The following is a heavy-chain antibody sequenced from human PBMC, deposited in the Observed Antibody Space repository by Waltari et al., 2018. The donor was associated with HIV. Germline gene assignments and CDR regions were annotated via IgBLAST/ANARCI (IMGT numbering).Heavy chain of an antibody. Sequence: QVQLVQSGAEVKKPGASVKVSCKASGYPFTGYYMHWVRPAPGHGLGWMGWINPNSGGTNYAQKFQGWVTMTRDTSISTAYMELSRLRSDDTAVYYCARQYCSGGSCHYYYYYGMDVWGQGTTVTVSS. D-gene: IGHD2-15*01. CDR1: GYPFTGYY. CDR3: ARQYCSGGSCHYYYYYGMDV. J-gene: IGHJ6*02. V-gene: IGHV1-2*04. CDR2: INPNSGGT.